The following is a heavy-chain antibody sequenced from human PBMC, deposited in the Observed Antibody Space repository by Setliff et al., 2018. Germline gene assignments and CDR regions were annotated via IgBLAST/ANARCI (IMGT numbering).Heavy chain of an antibody. V-gene: IGHV1-69*05. Sequence: SVKVSCKASGGTFRSYGTSWVRQAPGQGLEWMGGTIPSFGSTNYAQKFQDRVTIITDESTSTAYMGLSSLRTEDTAVYYCAREGVDTRSSTDYRYYMDVWGKGTTVTVSS. J-gene: IGHJ6*03. CDR2: TIPSFGST. CDR3: AREGVDTRSSTDYRYYMDV. D-gene: IGHD5-18*01. CDR1: GGTFRSYG.